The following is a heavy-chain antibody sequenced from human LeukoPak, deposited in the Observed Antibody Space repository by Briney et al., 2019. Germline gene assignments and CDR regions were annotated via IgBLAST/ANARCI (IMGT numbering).Heavy chain of an antibody. V-gene: IGHV3-23*01. CDR1: GFTFSSYA. D-gene: IGHD6-13*01. J-gene: IGHJ4*02. CDR3: AKAGGYSGSSSPFNY. Sequence: GGSLRLSCAASGFTFSSYAMSWVRQAPGKGLEWVSAISGSGGSTYYADSVKGRFTISRDNSKTTLYLQMNSLRAEDTAVYYCAKAGGYSGSSSPFNYWGQGTLVTVSS. CDR2: ISGSGGST.